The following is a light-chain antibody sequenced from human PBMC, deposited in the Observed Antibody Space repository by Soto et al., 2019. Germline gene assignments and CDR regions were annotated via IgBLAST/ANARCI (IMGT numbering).Light chain of an antibody. CDR1: QTISSW. V-gene: IGKV1-5*03. CDR3: QHYNSYSEA. CDR2: KAS. J-gene: IGKJ1*01. Sequence: DIQMTQSPSTLSGSVGDRVTITSRASQTISSWLAWYHEKPGKALKLLIYKASTLKGGVPSRFSSSGSGTEFPLIISSLQPDDFATYYCQHYNSYSEAFGQGTKVDI.